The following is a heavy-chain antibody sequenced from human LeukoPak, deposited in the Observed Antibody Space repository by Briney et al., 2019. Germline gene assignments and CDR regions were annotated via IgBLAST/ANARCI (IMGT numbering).Heavy chain of an antibody. V-gene: IGHV3-48*01. CDR1: GFTFSSYS. CDR2: ISSSSSTI. J-gene: IGHJ4*02. D-gene: IGHD6-13*01. Sequence: PGGSLRLSCAASGFTFSSYSMNWVRQAPGKGQEWVSYISSSSSTIYYADSVKGRFTISRDNAKNSLYLQMNSLRAEDTAVYYCVASTGYSSSWFYFDYWGQGTLVTVSS. CDR3: VASTGYSSSWFYFDY.